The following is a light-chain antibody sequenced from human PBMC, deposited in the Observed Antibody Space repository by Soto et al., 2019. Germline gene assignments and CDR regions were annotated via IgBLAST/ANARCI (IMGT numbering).Light chain of an antibody. Sequence: EIVLTQSPGTLSLSPGERATLSCRASQSVSNTYLAWYQQKPGQAPRLLIYGASSRAIVIPDRFVGSGSGTDFTLTISRLEPEDFSLYHCQLFDTSLYTFGQGTKLEIK. CDR3: QLFDTSLYT. J-gene: IGKJ2*01. V-gene: IGKV3-20*01. CDR2: GAS. CDR1: QSVSNTY.